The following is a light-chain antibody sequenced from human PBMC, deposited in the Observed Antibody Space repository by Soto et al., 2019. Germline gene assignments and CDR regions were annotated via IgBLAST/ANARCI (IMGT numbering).Light chain of an antibody. CDR1: QSISRY. J-gene: IGKJ4*01. V-gene: IGKV1-39*01. Sequence: DIQMTQSPSSLSAFVGDRVTITCRPSQSISRYLHWYQQKPGKAPKLLIDTASSLQSGVPSRFSGSGSGKEFTLTISSLQPEDFATYYCQQSYSTPTTFGGGTKVEIK. CDR2: TAS. CDR3: QQSYSTPTT.